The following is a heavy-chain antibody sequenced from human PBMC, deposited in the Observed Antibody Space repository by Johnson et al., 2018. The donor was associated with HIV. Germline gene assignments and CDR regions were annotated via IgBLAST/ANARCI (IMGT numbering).Heavy chain of an antibody. CDR1: GFTFSSYG. D-gene: IGHD3-22*01. Sequence: QTQLVESGGGVVQPGGSLRLSCAASGFTFSSYGMHWVRQAPGKGLEWVAFIRYDGSNNYYADSVKGRFTISRDNSKNTLYLQMNSLKTEDTAVYYCTTGSSGSNAFDIWGQGTMVTVSS. CDR2: IRYDGSNN. V-gene: IGHV3-30*02. J-gene: IGHJ3*02. CDR3: TTGSSGSNAFDI.